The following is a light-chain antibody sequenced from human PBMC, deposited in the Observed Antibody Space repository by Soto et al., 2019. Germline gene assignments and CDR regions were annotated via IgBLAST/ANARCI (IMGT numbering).Light chain of an antibody. J-gene: IGKJ3*01. Sequence: EIVMTQSPATLSVSPGERATLSGRASQSVSSNLAWYQQKPGQAPRLLIYGASTRATGIPARFSGSGSGTEFTLTISSLQSEDFAVYYCQQAGTFGPGTKVDIK. CDR3: QQAGT. V-gene: IGKV3-15*01. CDR1: QSVSSN. CDR2: GAS.